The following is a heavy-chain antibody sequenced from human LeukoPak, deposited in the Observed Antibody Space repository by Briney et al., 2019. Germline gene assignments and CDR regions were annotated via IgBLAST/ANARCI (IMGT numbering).Heavy chain of an antibody. J-gene: IGHJ4*02. CDR3: AKAPRVRVYFDY. CDR2: ISGSGGST. D-gene: IGHD1-1*01. V-gene: IGHV3-23*01. CDR1: GFTFSSYA. Sequence: GGSLRLSCAASGFTFSSYAMSWVRQAPGKGLEWVSAISGSGGSTYYADSVKGRFTVSRDNSKNTLYLQMNSLRAEDTAVYYCAKAPRVRVYFDYWGQGTLVTVSS.